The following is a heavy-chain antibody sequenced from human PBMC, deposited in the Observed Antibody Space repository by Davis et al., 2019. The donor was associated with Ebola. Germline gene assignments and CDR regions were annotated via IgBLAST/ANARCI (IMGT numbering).Heavy chain of an antibody. Sequence: HRGSLKISCKGSGYNFTSYWIGWVRQMPGKGLEWMGIIYPGDSDTRYSPSFQGQVTISADKSISTAYLQWSSLKASDTAMYYCARKAGFWSGYYTGKGFYYMDVWGKGTTVTVSS. CDR1: GYNFTSYW. CDR3: ARKAGFWSGYYTGKGFYYMDV. D-gene: IGHD3-3*01. J-gene: IGHJ6*03. V-gene: IGHV5-51*01. CDR2: IYPGDSDT.